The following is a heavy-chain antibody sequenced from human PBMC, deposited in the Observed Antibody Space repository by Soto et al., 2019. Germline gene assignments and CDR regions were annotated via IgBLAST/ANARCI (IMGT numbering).Heavy chain of an antibody. CDR1: GYTFINYG. V-gene: IGHV1-18*01. CDR2: ISSYTGDR. J-gene: IGHJ4*02. D-gene: IGHD3-10*01. CDR3: ARDPGMIRGAIVDY. Sequence: QVQLVQSGAEVKKPGASVKVSCKASGYTFINYGISWVRQAPGQGLEWMGWISSYTGDRNYAQRLQGRVTVTTDISTSTVYMELRSLRSDDTAVYYFARDPGMIRGAIVDYWGQGTLVTVSS.